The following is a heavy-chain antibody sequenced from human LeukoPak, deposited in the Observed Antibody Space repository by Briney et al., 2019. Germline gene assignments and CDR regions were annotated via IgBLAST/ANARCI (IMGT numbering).Heavy chain of an antibody. V-gene: IGHV3-66*01. CDR1: GFTVSSNY. D-gene: IGHD3-3*01. CDR2: IYSGGST. Sequence: GGSLTLSCAASGFTVSSNYMSWVRQAPGKGLEWVSVIYSGGSTYYADSVKGRFTISRDNSKNTLYLQMNSLRAEDTAVYYCARDRYYDFWSGYPQGYYYYGMDVWGQGTTVTVSS. CDR3: ARDRYYDFWSGYPQGYYYYGMDV. J-gene: IGHJ6*02.